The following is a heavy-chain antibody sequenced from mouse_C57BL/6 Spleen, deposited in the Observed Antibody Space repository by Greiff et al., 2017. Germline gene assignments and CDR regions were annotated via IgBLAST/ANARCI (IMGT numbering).Heavy chain of an antibody. D-gene: IGHD2-4*01. CDR1: GFTFSDYY. CDR2: INYDGSST. J-gene: IGHJ3*01. Sequence: EVKLMESEGGLVQPGSSMKLSCTASGFTFSDYYMAWVRQVPEKGLEWVANINYDGSSTYYLDSLKSRFIISRDNAKNILYLQMSSLKSEDTATYYCARDGGLRRGGFAYWGQGTLVTVSA. CDR3: ARDGGLRRGGFAY. V-gene: IGHV5-16*01.